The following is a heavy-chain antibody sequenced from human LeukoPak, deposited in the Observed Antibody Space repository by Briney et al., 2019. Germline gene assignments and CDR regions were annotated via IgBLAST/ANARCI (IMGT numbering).Heavy chain of an antibody. Sequence: SETLSLTWAVYGGSFSGYYWSWIRRPPGKGLEWIGYIYHSGSTYYNPSLKSRVTISVDRSKNQFSLKLSSVTAADTAVYYCARAPSRRITIFGVVIDYFDYWGQGTLVTVSS. CDR1: GGSFSGYY. J-gene: IGHJ4*02. CDR2: IYHSGST. V-gene: IGHV4-34*01. D-gene: IGHD3-3*01. CDR3: ARAPSRRITIFGVVIDYFDY.